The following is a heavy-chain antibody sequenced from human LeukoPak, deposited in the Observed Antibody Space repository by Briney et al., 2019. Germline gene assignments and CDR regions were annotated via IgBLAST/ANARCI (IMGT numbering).Heavy chain of an antibody. Sequence: GGSLRLSCAASGFTFDDYGMSWVRQAPGKGLEWVSGINWNGGSTGYADSVKGRFTISRDNAKNSLYLQMNSLRAEDTALYYCARAPGILVGATTFDYWGQGTLVTVSS. D-gene: IGHD1-26*01. J-gene: IGHJ4*02. CDR2: INWNGGST. V-gene: IGHV3-20*04. CDR3: ARAPGILVGATTFDY. CDR1: GFTFDDYG.